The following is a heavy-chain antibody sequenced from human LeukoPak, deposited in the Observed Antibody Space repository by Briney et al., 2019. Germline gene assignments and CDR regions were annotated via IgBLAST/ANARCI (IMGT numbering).Heavy chain of an antibody. J-gene: IGHJ4*02. CDR2: IYFSGST. Sequence: SETPSLTCTVSGGSIRSYYWSWIRQPPGKGLEWIGYIYFSGSTSYNPSLKSRVTKSVDRSKNQFSLKLSSVAAADTAVYYCARSYDTNFDYWGQGTLVTVSS. CDR1: GGSIRSYY. V-gene: IGHV4-59*01. CDR3: ARSYDTNFDY. D-gene: IGHD3-3*01.